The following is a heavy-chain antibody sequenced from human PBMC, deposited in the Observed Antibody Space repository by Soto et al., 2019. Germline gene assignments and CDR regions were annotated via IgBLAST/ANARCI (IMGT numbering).Heavy chain of an antibody. CDR3: VRAYSSSSGDSRYYFYY. V-gene: IGHV3-21*01. Sequence: GGSLRLSCAASGFTFSSYSMNWVRQAPGKGLEWVSSISSSSSYIYYADSVKGRFTISRDNAKNSLYLQMNSLRAEDTAVYYCVRAYSSSSGDSRYYFYYWGQGTLVTVSS. D-gene: IGHD6-6*01. CDR2: ISSSSSYI. CDR1: GFTFSSYS. J-gene: IGHJ4*02.